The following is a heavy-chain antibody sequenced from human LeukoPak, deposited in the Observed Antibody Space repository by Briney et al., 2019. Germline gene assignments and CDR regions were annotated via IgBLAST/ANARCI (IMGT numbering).Heavy chain of an antibody. D-gene: IGHD5-18*01. CDR3: ARDAPNVDTSF. J-gene: IGHJ4*02. CDR2: ISSSSSYI. V-gene: IGHV3-21*01. CDR1: GFTFSSYS. Sequence: PGGSLRLSCAASGFTFSSYSMNCVRQAPGKGLEWVSSISSSSSYIYYADSVKGRFTISRDNAKNSLYLRMNSLRAEDTAVYYCARDAPNVDTSFWGQGTLVTVSS.